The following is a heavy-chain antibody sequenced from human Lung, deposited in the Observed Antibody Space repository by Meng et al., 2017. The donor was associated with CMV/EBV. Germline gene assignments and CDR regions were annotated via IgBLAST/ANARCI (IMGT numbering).Heavy chain of an antibody. CDR1: GFRFEDHG. CDR3: AKDLLLFGGPNAYFDY. D-gene: IGHD3/OR15-3a*01. J-gene: IGHJ4*02. Sequence: GESXKISCAASGFRFEDHGMHWVRQTPGKGLEWVAFIRHDGTNKFYGDSVKGRFTISRDNSKNTVYLQMNSLRPEETAVYYCAKDLLLFGGPNAYFDYWGQG. CDR2: IRHDGTNK. V-gene: IGHV3-30*02.